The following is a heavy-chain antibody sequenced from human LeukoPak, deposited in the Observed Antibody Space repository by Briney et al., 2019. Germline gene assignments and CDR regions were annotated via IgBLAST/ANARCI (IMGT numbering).Heavy chain of an antibody. Sequence: SETLSLTCTVSGGSISSSSYYWGWIRQPPGKGLEWIGSIYYSGSTYYNPSLKSRVTISVDTSKNQFSLKLSSVTAADTAVYYCARDWGDYYGSGSYLPSWGQGTLVTVSS. D-gene: IGHD3-10*01. CDR2: IYYSGST. CDR1: GGSISSSSYY. J-gene: IGHJ5*02. CDR3: ARDWGDYYGSGSYLPS. V-gene: IGHV4-39*07.